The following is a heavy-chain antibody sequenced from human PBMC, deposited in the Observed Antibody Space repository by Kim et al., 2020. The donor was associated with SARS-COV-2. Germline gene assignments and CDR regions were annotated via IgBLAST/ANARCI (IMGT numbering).Heavy chain of an antibody. J-gene: IGHJ4*02. V-gene: IGHV1-3*01. CDR3: AREGSSWTHLDY. Sequence: EYCPEYQGRVTMTMDTSASTAYLELSNLRSEDTAVYYCAREGSSWTHLDYWGQGALVTVSS. D-gene: IGHD3-3*01.